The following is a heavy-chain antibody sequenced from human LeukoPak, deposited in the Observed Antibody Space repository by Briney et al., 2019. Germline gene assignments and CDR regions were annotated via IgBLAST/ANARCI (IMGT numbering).Heavy chain of an antibody. Sequence: ASVKVSCKASGGTFSSYAISWVRQAPGQGPEWMGGIIPIFGTANYAQKFQGRVTITADESTSTAYMELSSLRSEDTAVYYCARVGGGLGMPRIAARPWYPWGQGTLVTVSS. CDR2: IIPIFGTA. V-gene: IGHV1-69*13. D-gene: IGHD6-6*01. CDR1: GGTFSSYA. J-gene: IGHJ5*02. CDR3: ARVGGGLGMPRIAARPWYP.